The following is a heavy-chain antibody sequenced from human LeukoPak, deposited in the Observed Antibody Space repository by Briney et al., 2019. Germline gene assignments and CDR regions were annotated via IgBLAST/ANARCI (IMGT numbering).Heavy chain of an antibody. Sequence: SQTLSLTCSVSGDSITSGDSYWTWIRQPAGEGLEWIGLIYTSGATKYNPSLKSRITISLDTSKNQFSLQLNSVTAADTAVYYCARELEWGQGTLVTVSS. J-gene: IGHJ4*02. CDR3: ARELE. V-gene: IGHV4-61*02. CDR1: GDSITSGDSY. CDR2: IYTSGAT.